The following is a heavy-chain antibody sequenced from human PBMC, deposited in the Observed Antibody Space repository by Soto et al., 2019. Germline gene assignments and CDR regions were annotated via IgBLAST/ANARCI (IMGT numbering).Heavy chain of an antibody. CDR3: AKDRGSNYGMDV. Sequence: GGSLRLSCAASGFTFDDYTMHWVRQAPGKGLEWVSLISWDGGSTYYADSVKGRFTISRDNSKNSLYLQMNSLRTEDTALYYCAKDRGSNYGMDVCGQGTTVTVYS. V-gene: IGHV3-43*01. CDR2: ISWDGGST. CDR1: GFTFDDYT. J-gene: IGHJ6*02. D-gene: IGHD3-10*01.